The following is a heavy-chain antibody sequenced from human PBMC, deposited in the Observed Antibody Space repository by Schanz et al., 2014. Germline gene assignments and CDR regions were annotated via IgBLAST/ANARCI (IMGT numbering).Heavy chain of an antibody. CDR2: ISYDGSNK. CDR3: AKGMGYCSGGTCYDYYYYGLDV. Sequence: QVQMVESGGGVVQPGRSLRLSCAASGFAFSVYGMHWVRQAPGKGLEWVAVISYDGSNKYYADSVKGRFTISRDNSENTLYLQMNSLSADDTAVFYCAKGMGYCSGGTCYDYYYYGLDVWGQGTTVTVSS. CDR1: GFAFSVYG. J-gene: IGHJ6*02. D-gene: IGHD2-15*01. V-gene: IGHV3-30*19.